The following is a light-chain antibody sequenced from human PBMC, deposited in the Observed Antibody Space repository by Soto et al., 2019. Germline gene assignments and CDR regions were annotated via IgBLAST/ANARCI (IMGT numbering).Light chain of an antibody. CDR1: QTINTY. V-gene: IGKV1-39*01. CDR3: QQSYSALVT. J-gene: IGKJ4*01. Sequence: IQMTQSPSSLSASIGDRVNITCRASQTINTYLNWYRQRPGKAPELLIYLTSTLQPGVPSRFSGSGSGTDFSLTISSRQPEDFATYYFQQSYSALVTFGGGTKLEI. CDR2: LTS.